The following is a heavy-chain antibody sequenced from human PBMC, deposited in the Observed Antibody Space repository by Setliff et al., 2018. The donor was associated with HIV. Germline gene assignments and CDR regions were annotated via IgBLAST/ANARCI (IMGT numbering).Heavy chain of an antibody. CDR3: ARGAELRWFGELHNIPYLDY. CDR2: IYYSGST. V-gene: IGHV4-59*01. D-gene: IGHD3-10*01. Sequence: PSETLSLTCTVSGGSISSYYWSWIRQPPGKGLEWIGYIYYSGSTNYNPSLKSRVTISVDTSKNQFSLKLSSVTAADKAVYYCARGAELRWFGELHNIPYLDYWGQGTLVTVSS. CDR1: GGSISSYY. J-gene: IGHJ4*02.